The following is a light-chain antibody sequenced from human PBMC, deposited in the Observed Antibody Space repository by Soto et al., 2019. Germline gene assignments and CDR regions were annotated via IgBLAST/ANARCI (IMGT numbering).Light chain of an antibody. V-gene: IGKV3-11*01. Sequence: EIGLTQSPGPLSLSPGARATLSCRASQSVSTYLAWYQQKPGQAPRLLIYDASNRATGIPARFSGSGSGTDFTLTISSLAPEDCAVYYCQQRRNWLTFGGGTKVDIK. J-gene: IGKJ4*01. CDR1: QSVSTY. CDR3: QQRRNWLT. CDR2: DAS.